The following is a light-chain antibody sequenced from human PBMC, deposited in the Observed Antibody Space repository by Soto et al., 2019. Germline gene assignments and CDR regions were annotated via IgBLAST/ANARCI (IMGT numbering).Light chain of an antibody. CDR3: QNFNGPPWT. CDR1: QSIRSY. V-gene: IGKV1-39*01. CDR2: AAS. Sequence: DIQLTQSPSSLSASVGDRVTITCRASQSIRSYLNWYQQKPGKAPKLLIYAASSLQTGVSSRFSGSGSGTDFTLTISNLQPEDFATYYCQNFNGPPWTFGQGTKVDIK. J-gene: IGKJ1*01.